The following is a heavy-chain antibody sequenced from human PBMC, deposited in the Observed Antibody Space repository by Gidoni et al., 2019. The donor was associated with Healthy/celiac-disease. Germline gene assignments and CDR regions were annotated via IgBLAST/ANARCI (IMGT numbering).Heavy chain of an antibody. V-gene: IGHV3-33*01. CDR1: GFPFSSYG. Sequence: QVQLVESGGGVVQPWRSLRLSCAASGFPFSSYGLHWVRQAPGKGLEWVAVIWYDGSNKYYADAVKGRFTISRDNSKNTLYLQMNSLRAEDTAVYYCARDDPTTVTHGDYYYGMDVWGQGTTVTVSS. D-gene: IGHD4-4*01. CDR2: IWYDGSNK. CDR3: ARDDPTTVTHGDYYYGMDV. J-gene: IGHJ6*02.